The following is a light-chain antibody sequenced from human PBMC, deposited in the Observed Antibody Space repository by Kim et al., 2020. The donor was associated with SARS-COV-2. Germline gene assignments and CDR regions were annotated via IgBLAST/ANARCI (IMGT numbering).Light chain of an antibody. CDR1: QGIRNE. V-gene: IGKV1-6*01. J-gene: IGKJ1*01. CDR3: LHDYNYVWT. Sequence: AIQMTQSPPSLSASVGDRVNITCRASQGIRNELGWYQQKSGKAPKLLIYAASSLQSGVPSRFSGSGSGTDFTLTINSLQPEDFATYYCLHDYNYVWTFGQGTKVEIK. CDR2: AAS.